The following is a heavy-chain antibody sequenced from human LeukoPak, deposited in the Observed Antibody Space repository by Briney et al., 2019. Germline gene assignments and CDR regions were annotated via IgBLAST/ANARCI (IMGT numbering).Heavy chain of an antibody. D-gene: IGHD3-3*01. CDR3: ARGRVVYTIFGVVTPPDY. Sequence: SETLSLTCTVSGGSISSYYWSWIRQPPGKGLEWIGYIYYSGSTYYNPSLKSRVTISVDTSKNQFSLKLSSVTAADTAVYYCARGRVVYTIFGVVTPPDYWGQGTLVTVSS. CDR2: IYYSGST. V-gene: IGHV4-30-4*08. J-gene: IGHJ4*02. CDR1: GGSISSYY.